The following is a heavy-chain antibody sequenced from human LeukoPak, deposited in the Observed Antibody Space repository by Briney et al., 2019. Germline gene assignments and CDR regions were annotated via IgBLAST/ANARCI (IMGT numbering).Heavy chain of an antibody. D-gene: IGHD3-10*01. V-gene: IGHV3-23*01. Sequence: GGSLRLSCAASDFNFITYAMSWVRQAPGKGLEWVSTISGGGDVTYYADSVKGRFTISRDNSRNTLYLQMNSLRVEDTAVYYCARDSSMLRGPLVIYYFDFWGQGTLVTVSS. J-gene: IGHJ4*02. CDR2: ISGGGDVT. CDR1: DFNFITYA. CDR3: ARDSSMLRGPLVIYYFDF.